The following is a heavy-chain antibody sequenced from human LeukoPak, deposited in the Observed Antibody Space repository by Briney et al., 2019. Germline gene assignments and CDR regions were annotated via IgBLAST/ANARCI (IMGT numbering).Heavy chain of an antibody. J-gene: IGHJ4*02. Sequence: SVNVSCKASGGTFSSYAISWVRQAPGQGLEWMGRIIPILGIANYAQKFQGRVTITADKSTSTAYMELSSLRSEDTAVYYCARGYFDWFVFDYWGQGTLVTVSS. CDR3: ARGYFDWFVFDY. V-gene: IGHV1-69*04. CDR1: GGTFSSYA. CDR2: IIPILGIA. D-gene: IGHD3-9*01.